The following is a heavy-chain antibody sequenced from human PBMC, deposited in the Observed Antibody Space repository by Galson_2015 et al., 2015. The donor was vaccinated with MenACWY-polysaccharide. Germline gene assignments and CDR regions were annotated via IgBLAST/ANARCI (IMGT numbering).Heavy chain of an antibody. Sequence: LSLTCTVSGGSISSSGTNYWSWIRQPAGKGLEWIGRIYGSGITNYNPALRSRVTISVDTSKNQFSLTLSSVTAADTAVYYCARDGVHDNIGDWGQGTLVTVSA. CDR1: GGSISSSGTNY. J-gene: IGHJ4*02. D-gene: IGHD3-22*01. CDR3: ARDGVHDNIGD. V-gene: IGHV4-61*02. CDR2: IYGSGIT.